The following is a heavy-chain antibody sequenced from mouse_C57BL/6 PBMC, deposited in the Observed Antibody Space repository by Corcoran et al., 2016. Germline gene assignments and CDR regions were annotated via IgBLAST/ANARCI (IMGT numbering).Heavy chain of an antibody. V-gene: IGHV1-26*01. D-gene: IGHD1-1*01. CDR1: GYTFTDYY. CDR2: INPNNGGT. J-gene: IGHJ1*03. Sequence: EVQLQQSGPELVKPGASVKISCKASGYTFTDYYMNWVKQSHGKSLEWIGDINPNNGGTSYNQKFKGKATLTVDKPSSTAYMELRSLTSEDSAVYYCARADYYGSDWYFDVWGTGTTVTVSS. CDR3: ARADYYGSDWYFDV.